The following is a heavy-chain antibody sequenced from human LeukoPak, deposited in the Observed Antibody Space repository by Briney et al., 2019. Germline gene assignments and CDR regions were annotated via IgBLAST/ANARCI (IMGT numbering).Heavy chain of an antibody. D-gene: IGHD6-19*01. Sequence: GGSLRRSCAASGFTFSSHAMSWVRQAPGKGLEWVSGISGSGGSTYYADSVKGRFTISRDNSKNTLYVQMNSLRAEDTAVYYCAKGRAGIDYWGQGTLVIVSS. CDR1: GFTFSSHA. CDR2: ISGSGGST. V-gene: IGHV3-23*01. J-gene: IGHJ4*02. CDR3: AKGRAGIDY.